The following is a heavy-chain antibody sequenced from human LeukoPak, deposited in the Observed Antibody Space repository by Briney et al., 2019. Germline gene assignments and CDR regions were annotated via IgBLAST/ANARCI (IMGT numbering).Heavy chain of an antibody. Sequence: PGGSLRLSCAASGFTFSSYAMSWVRQAPGKGLDWVSAISGSGGSTYYADSVKGPFTISRDNSKNTLYLQMNSLRAEDTAVYYCAKDKEGSGWYSGYYYYMDVWGKGTTVTVSS. V-gene: IGHV3-23*01. D-gene: IGHD6-19*01. CDR2: ISGSGGST. J-gene: IGHJ6*03. CDR3: AKDKEGSGWYSGYYYYMDV. CDR1: GFTFSSYA.